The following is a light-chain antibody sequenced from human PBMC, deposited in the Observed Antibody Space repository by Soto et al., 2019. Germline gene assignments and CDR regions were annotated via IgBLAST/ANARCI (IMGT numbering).Light chain of an antibody. V-gene: IGLV2-8*01. CDR1: SGDVGGYKY. CDR2: EVT. Sequence: QSALTQPPSASGSPGQSVTISCTGTSGDVGGYKYVSWYQHHPGKAPKVVIYEVTKRPSGVPDRFSGSQSGNTASLTVSGLQAEDEADYYCSSYGGTNNVVFGGGTKLTVL. J-gene: IGLJ2*01. CDR3: SSYGGTNNVV.